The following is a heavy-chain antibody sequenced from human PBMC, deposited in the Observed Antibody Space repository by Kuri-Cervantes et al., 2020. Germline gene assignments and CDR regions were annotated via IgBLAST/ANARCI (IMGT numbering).Heavy chain of an antibody. V-gene: IGHV4-34*01. CDR3: ARGPWTYYYYYMDV. CDR2: INHSGST. D-gene: IGHD3/OR15-3a*01. Sequence: SETLSLTCAVYGGSFSGYYWNWIRQPPGKGLEWIGEINHSGSTNYNPSLKSRVTISVDTSKNQFSLKLSSVTAADTAVYYCARGPWTYYYYYMDVWGKGTTVTVSS. CDR1: GGSFSGYY. J-gene: IGHJ6*03.